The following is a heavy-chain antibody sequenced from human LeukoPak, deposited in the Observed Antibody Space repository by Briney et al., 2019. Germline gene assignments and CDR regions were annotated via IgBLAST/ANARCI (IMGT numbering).Heavy chain of an antibody. V-gene: IGHV3-30*18. CDR2: ISYDGSNK. J-gene: IGHJ4*02. CDR3: AKSGDSGWSLAYYFDY. D-gene: IGHD6-19*01. CDR1: GFTFSSYG. Sequence: GGSLRLSCAASGFTFSSYGMHWVRQAPGKGLEWVAVISYDGSNKYYAGSVKGRFTISRDNSKNTLYLQMNSLRAEDTAVYYCAKSGDSGWSLAYYFDYWGQGTLVTVSS.